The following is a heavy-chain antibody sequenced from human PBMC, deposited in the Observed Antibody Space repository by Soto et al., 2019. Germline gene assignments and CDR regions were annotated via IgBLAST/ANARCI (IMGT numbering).Heavy chain of an antibody. CDR3: ARERLSIADRPNNYYYYSGMDV. J-gene: IGHJ6*02. CDR1: GGTFSSYA. V-gene: IGHV1-69*13. Sequence: SVKVSCKASGGTFSSYAISWVRQAPGQELEWMGGIIPIFGTANYAQKFQGRVTITADESTSTAYMELSSLRSEDTAVYYCARERLSIADRPNNYYYYSGMDVWGQGTTVTVSS. D-gene: IGHD6-6*01. CDR2: IIPIFGTA.